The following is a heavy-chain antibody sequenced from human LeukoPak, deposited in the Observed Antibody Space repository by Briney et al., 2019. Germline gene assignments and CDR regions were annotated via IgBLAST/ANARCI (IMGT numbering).Heavy chain of an antibody. CDR2: IKSKTDGGTT. V-gene: IGHV3-15*01. CDR1: GFTFSNAW. J-gene: IGHJ4*02. D-gene: IGHD2-15*01. CDR3: AKDPYCSGGSCLLAGLY. Sequence: RGSLRLSCAASGFTFSNAWMSWVRQAPGKGLEWVGRIKSKTDGGTTDYAAPVKGRFTISRDDSKNTLYLQMNSLKTEDTAVYYCAKDPYCSGGSCLLAGLYWGQGTLVTVSS.